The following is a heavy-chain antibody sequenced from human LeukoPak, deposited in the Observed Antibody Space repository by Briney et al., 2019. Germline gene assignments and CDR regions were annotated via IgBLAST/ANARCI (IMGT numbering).Heavy chain of an antibody. CDR2: ISYDGSNK. CDR1: GSTFSSYA. CDR3: ARSQGGERHFDY. Sequence: GGSLRLSCAASGSTFSSYAMHWVRQAPGKGLEGVAVISYDGSNKYYADSVKGRFTISRDNSKNTLYLQMNSLRAEDTAVYYCARSQGGERHFDYWGQGTLVTVSS. J-gene: IGHJ4*02. D-gene: IGHD3-16*01. V-gene: IGHV3-30-3*01.